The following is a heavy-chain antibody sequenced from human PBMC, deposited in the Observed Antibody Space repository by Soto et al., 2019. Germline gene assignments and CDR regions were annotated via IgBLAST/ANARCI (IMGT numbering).Heavy chain of an antibody. CDR3: AKDPGNYDSGDF. J-gene: IGHJ4*02. CDR1: GFTFSNYA. D-gene: IGHD1-7*01. CDR2: VSHDGTNK. Sequence: QVQLVESGGGVVQPGRSLRLSCSGSGFTFSNYAMHWVRQAPGKGLEWVAVVSHDGTNKYYADSVKGRFTISRDMSKNTLSRHKSGLRAEDTAVFFCAKDPGNYDSGDFWGQGTLFTVSS. V-gene: IGHV3-30*18.